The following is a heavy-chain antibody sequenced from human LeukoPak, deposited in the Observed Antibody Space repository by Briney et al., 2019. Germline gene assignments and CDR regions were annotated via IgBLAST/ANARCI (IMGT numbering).Heavy chain of an antibody. CDR2: ISSSSSTI. D-gene: IGHD3-16*01. V-gene: IGHV3-48*01. CDR3: ASTPLGGY. Sequence: GGSLRLSCAASGFTFSSYSMNWVRQAPGKGLEWVSYISSSSSTIYYADSVKGRFTISRDNAKNLLYLQMNSLRAEDTAVYYCASTPLGGYWGQGTLVTVSS. J-gene: IGHJ4*02. CDR1: GFTFSSYS.